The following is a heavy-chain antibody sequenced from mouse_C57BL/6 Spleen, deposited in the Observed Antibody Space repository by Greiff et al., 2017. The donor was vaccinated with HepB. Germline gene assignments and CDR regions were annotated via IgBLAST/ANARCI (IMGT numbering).Heavy chain of an antibody. CDR2: IWNGGGT. Sequence: VQLQESGPGLVAPSQSLSITCTVSGFSLTSYAISWVRQPPGKGLEWLGVIWNGGGTNYNSALKSRLSISKDNSKSQVFLKMNSLQTDDTARYYCARRRGAMDYWGQGTSVTVSS. CDR3: ARRRGAMDY. V-gene: IGHV2-9-1*01. J-gene: IGHJ4*01. CDR1: GFSLTSYA.